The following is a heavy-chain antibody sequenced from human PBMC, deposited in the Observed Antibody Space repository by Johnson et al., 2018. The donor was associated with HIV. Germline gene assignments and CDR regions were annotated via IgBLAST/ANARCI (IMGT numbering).Heavy chain of an antibody. J-gene: IGHJ3*02. Sequence: VQLVESGGGLIQPGGSLRLSCAASGFTVSTNYMSWVRQAPGKGLEWVSVIYSGGTTYYADSVKGRFTISRDNSKNTLYLQMNSLRAEDTAVFYCARDLDPESGAFDIWGQGTMVTVSS. V-gene: IGHV3-53*01. CDR2: IYSGGTT. CDR3: ARDLDPESGAFDI. CDR1: GFTVSTNY.